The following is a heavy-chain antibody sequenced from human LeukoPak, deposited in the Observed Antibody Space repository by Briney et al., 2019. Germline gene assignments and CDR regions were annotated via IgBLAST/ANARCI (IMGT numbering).Heavy chain of an antibody. CDR2: ITYNGNT. Sequence: GASVKVSCKASGYTFTSYGISWVRQXPGQGXEWXGWITYNGNTNYAQKLQGRVTMTTDTSTSTAYMDLRSLRSDDTAVYYCARGDWNYGRTDYWGQGTLVTVSS. V-gene: IGHV1-18*01. D-gene: IGHD1-7*01. CDR1: GYTFTSYG. J-gene: IGHJ4*02. CDR3: ARGDWNYGRTDY.